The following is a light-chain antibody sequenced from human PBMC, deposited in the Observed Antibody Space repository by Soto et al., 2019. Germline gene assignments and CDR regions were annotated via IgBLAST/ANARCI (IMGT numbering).Light chain of an antibody. Sequence: DIQMTQSPSSLSASVGDRVTITCRASQIISTYLNWYQQRAGLAPRLLIYAASSLQSGVPPRFSGSGSGTDFTLTISSLQPEDSAVYYCQLYGASPTFGGGTKVEIK. J-gene: IGKJ4*01. CDR1: QIISTY. V-gene: IGKV1-39*02. CDR2: AAS. CDR3: QLYGASPT.